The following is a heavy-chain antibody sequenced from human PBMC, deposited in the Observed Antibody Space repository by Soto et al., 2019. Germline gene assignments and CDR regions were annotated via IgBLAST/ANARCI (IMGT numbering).Heavy chain of an antibody. CDR1: GGSISGSY. V-gene: IGHV4-59*01. CDR2: VYCTGST. CDR3: ARSVAVPGAHIDY. Sequence: SETLSLTCSVSGGSISGSYWSWIRQSPGKGLEWLGYVYCTGSTNYSPSLRSRVSISVDTSKNEFSLRLSSVTAADTAVYFCARSVAVPGAHIDYWGQGTQVTVSS. J-gene: IGHJ4*02. D-gene: IGHD6-19*01.